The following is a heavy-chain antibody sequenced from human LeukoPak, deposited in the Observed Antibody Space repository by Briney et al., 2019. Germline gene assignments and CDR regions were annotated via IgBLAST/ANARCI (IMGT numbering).Heavy chain of an antibody. CDR2: ISGSGGST. Sequence: PGGSLRLSCAASGFTFSSYAMSWVRQAPGKGLEWASAISGSGGSTYYADSVKGQFTISRDNSKNTLYLQMNSLRAEDTAVYYCAKPVGSPYYYMDVWGKGTTVTVSS. D-gene: IGHD2-15*01. J-gene: IGHJ6*03. CDR1: GFTFSSYA. CDR3: AKPVGSPYYYMDV. V-gene: IGHV3-23*01.